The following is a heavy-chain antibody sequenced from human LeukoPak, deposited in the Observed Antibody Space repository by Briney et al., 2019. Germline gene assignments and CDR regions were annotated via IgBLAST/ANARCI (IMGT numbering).Heavy chain of an antibody. CDR1: GYTFTNYY. V-gene: IGHV1-46*01. CDR2: INPSGGSA. D-gene: IGHD2-15*01. Sequence: ASVEGSCKASGYTFTNYYTHWMRQAPGEGLEWMGIINPSGGSASYAQKFQGRVTMTRDTSTSTVYMELSRLRSEDTAVYYCAGAVVAEQKGGFDYWGQGTLVTVSS. J-gene: IGHJ4*02. CDR3: AGAVVAEQKGGFDY.